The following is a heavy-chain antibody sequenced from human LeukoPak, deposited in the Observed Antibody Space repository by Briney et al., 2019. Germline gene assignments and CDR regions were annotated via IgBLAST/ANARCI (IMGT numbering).Heavy chain of an antibody. CDR2: ISSSGSSI. CDR3: ARRYCSSTSCTLDY. Sequence: GSVTLFCAASGFTFSSYEMNWVGQAPGKGLEWVSYISSSGSSIYYADSVKGRFTISRDNAKNSLYLQMNSLRAEDTAVYYCARRYCSSTSCTLDYWGQGALVTVSS. D-gene: IGHD2-2*01. J-gene: IGHJ4*02. CDR1: GFTFSSYE. V-gene: IGHV3-48*03.